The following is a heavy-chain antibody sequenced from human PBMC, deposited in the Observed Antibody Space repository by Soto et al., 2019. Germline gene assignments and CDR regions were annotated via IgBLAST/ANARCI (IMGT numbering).Heavy chain of an antibody. CDR1: ALTFSSYA. J-gene: IGHJ4*02. CDR2: ITGSGETT. Sequence: GGSLRLSCAASALTFSSYAMNWVRQAPGKGLEWVSTITGSGETTYYGDSVKGRFTISRDNSKNTLYLQMDNLTANDTAIYYCAKSQIGAAHYGDYWGQGTLVTVSS. V-gene: IGHV3-23*01. D-gene: IGHD3-16*01. CDR3: AKSQIGAAHYGDY.